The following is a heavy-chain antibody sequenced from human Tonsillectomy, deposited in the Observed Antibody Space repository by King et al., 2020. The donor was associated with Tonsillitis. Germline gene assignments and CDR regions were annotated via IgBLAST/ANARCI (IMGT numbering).Heavy chain of an antibody. CDR1: GYTLTALS. V-gene: IGHV1-24*01. CDR3: ATEGPYCSSTSCYFVLDY. J-gene: IGHJ4*02. D-gene: IGHD2-2*01. CDR2: FDPEDGET. Sequence: QLVQSGAEVKKPGASVKVSCKVSGYTLTALSMHWVRQAPGKGLEWMGGFDPEDGETLYAQKFQGRVTMTEDTSTDTAYMELSSLRSEDTAVYYCATEGPYCSSTSCYFVLDYWGQGTLVTVSS.